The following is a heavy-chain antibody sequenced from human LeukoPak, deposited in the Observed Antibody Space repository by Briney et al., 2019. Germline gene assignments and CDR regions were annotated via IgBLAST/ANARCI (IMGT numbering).Heavy chain of an antibody. CDR2: ISYDGSNK. CDR3: AKVPLRYFDWLPFDY. D-gene: IGHD3-9*01. Sequence: GRSLRLYCAASVFTFSSYGMHWVRKAPGKGLQWVTVISYDGSNKYYADSVKGRFTISRDNSKNTLYLQMNSLRAEDTAVYYCAKVPLRYFDWLPFDYWGQGTLVTVSS. V-gene: IGHV3-30*18. J-gene: IGHJ4*02. CDR1: VFTFSSYG.